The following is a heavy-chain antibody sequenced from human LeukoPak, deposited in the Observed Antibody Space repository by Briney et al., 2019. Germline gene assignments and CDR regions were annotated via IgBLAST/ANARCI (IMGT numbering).Heavy chain of an antibody. Sequence: ASVKVSCKASGYTFISYYIHWVRQAPGQGLEWMGIINPSGGSTRYAQKFQGRVAMTRDTSTGTIYMELSSLRSEDTAVYFCAGDSGTVSDAFDIWGQGTMVTVSS. J-gene: IGHJ3*02. V-gene: IGHV1-46*01. CDR2: INPSGGST. CDR3: AGDSGTVSDAFDI. CDR1: GYTFISYY. D-gene: IGHD4-11*01.